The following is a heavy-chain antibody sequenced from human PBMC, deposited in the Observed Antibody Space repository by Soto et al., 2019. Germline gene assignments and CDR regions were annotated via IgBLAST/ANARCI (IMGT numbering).Heavy chain of an antibody. CDR3: AQPIITGTTYYYYGMDV. CDR2: ISYDGSNK. D-gene: IGHD1-7*01. CDR1: GFTFSSYA. Sequence: GGSLRLSCAASGFTFSSYAMHWVRQAPGKGLEWVAVISYDGSNKYYADSVKGRFTISRDNSKNTLYLQMNSLRAEDTAVYYCAQPIITGTTYYYYGMDVWGQGTTVTVSS. V-gene: IGHV3-30-3*01. J-gene: IGHJ6*02.